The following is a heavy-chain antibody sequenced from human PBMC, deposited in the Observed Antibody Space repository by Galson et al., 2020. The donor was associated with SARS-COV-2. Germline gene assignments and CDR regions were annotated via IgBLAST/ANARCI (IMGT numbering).Heavy chain of an antibody. V-gene: IGHV3-30*18. CDR2: ISYDGSEK. CDR3: AKDGGYCSRTSGDRSYFFDH. CDR1: EFTFTTYG. D-gene: IGHD2-2*01. J-gene: IGHJ4*02. Sequence: GGSLRLSCAASEFTFTTYGMHWVRQSPGKGLEWLTFISYDGSEKYYADSVKGRFSISRDNSKNTLHLQMSSLRPEDTAIYYCAKDGGYCSRTSGDRSYFFDHWGPGTLVTVSS.